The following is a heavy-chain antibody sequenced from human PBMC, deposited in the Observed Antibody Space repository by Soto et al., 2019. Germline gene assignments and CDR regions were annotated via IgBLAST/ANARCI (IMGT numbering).Heavy chain of an antibody. CDR1: GFTSTNYR. CDR2: INSDGTRI. CDR3: ARAGDWNYVQDF. V-gene: IGHV3-74*01. D-gene: IGHD1-7*01. J-gene: IGHJ4*02. Sequence: GGSLRLSCAASGFTSTNYRIHWVRQAPGKGLVWVARINSDGTRINYADSVKGRFTISRDNAKNTVFLQMNSLRDEDSAVYFCARAGDWNYVQDFWGQGTLVTVSS.